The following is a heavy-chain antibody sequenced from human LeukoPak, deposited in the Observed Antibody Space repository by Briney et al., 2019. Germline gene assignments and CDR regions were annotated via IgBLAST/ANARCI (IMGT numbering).Heavy chain of an antibody. V-gene: IGHV4-39*01. CDR2: IYYSGST. J-gene: IGHJ4*02. Sequence: SETLSLTCTVSGGSISSSSYYRGWIRQPPGKGLEWIGSIYYSGSTYYNPPLKSRVTISVDTSKNQFSLKLSSVTAADTAVYYCASPALYSGSYPGDYWGQGTLVTVSS. D-gene: IGHD1-26*01. CDR3: ASPALYSGSYPGDY. CDR1: GGSISSSSYY.